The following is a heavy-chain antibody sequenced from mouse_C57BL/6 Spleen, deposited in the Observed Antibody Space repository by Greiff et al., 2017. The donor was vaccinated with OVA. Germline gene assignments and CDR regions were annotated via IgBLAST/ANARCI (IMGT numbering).Heavy chain of an antibody. CDR1: GYPFTSYW. J-gene: IGHJ1*03. Sequence: QVQLQQPGAELVRPGSSVKLSCKASGYPFTSYWMHWVKQRPIQGLEWISNIDPSDSETHYNQKFKDKATLTVDKSSSTAYMQLSSLTSEDSAVYYCARSGTLLYYFDVWGTGTTVTVSS. CDR2: IDPSDSET. D-gene: IGHD1-3*01. V-gene: IGHV1-52*01. CDR3: ARSGTLLYYFDV.